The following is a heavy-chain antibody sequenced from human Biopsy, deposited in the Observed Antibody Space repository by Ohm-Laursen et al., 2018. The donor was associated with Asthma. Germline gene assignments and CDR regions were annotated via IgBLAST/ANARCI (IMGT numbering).Heavy chain of an antibody. CDR3: TKDTGELGMSAFDV. V-gene: IGHV3-23*01. CDR1: GFTFSRYD. D-gene: IGHD7-27*01. CDR2: ISGSGDST. Sequence: SLRLSCAASGFTFSRYDMSWVRQAPGKGLEWVSAISGSGDSTYYADSVKGRFTISRDNSKNTLYLQMSSLRVEDTAFYHCTKDTGELGMSAFDVWGQGTMVAVSS. J-gene: IGHJ3*01.